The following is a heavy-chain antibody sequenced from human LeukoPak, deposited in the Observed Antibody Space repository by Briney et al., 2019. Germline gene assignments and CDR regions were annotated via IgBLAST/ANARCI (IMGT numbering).Heavy chain of an antibody. CDR1: GYTFTSYD. D-gene: IGHD3-3*01. J-gene: IGHJ4*02. CDR2: MNPNSGNT. CDR3: ARVARFLEWLLLGY. Sequence: ASVKVSCKASGYTFTSYDINWVRQATGQGLEWMGWMNPNSGNTGYAQKFQGRVTMTRNTSISTAYMELSRLRSDDTAVYYCARVARFLEWLLLGYWGQGTLVTVSS. V-gene: IGHV1-8*01.